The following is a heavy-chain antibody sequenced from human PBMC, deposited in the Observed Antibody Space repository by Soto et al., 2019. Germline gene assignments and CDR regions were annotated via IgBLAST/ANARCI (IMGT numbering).Heavy chain of an antibody. J-gene: IGHJ5*02. V-gene: IGHV4-59*01. CDR2: IYYSGST. CDR3: ARGCGGSCYYNWFDP. D-gene: IGHD2-15*01. Sequence: SETLSLTCTVSGGSISSYYWSWIRQPPGKGLEWIGYIYYSGSTNYNPSLKSRVTISVDTSKNQFSLKLSSVTAADTAVYYCARGCGGSCYYNWFDPWGQGTLVTVSS. CDR1: GGSISSYY.